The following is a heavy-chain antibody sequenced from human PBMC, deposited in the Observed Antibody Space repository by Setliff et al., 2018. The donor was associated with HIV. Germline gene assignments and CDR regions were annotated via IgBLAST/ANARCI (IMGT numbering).Heavy chain of an antibody. CDR2: ISSGSSTI. CDR1: GFTFSIYS. CDR3: AMSPYSSGLFDY. J-gene: IGHJ4*02. V-gene: IGHV3-48*01. Sequence: GGSLRLSCAASGFTFSIYSMNWVRQAPGKGLEWVSYISSGSSTIYYADSVKGRFTISRDNSKKTLYLQMNRLRAEDTAVYYCAMSPYSSGLFDYWGQGTLVTVSS. D-gene: IGHD6-19*01.